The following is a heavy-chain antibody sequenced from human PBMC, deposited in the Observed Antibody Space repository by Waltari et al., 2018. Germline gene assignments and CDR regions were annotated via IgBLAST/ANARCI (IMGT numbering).Heavy chain of an antibody. CDR3: ARDRWGAFDY. Sequence: QVQLVQSWAEVNKPGASVKVSCQASGYTFTGYYLHWVRQAPGQGLEWMGWINHNSGGTNYAQKLQGRVTMTRETSISTAYMELSRLRSDDTAVYYCARDRWGAFDYWGQGTLVTVSS. CDR2: INHNSGGT. CDR1: GYTFTGYY. D-gene: IGHD3-16*01. V-gene: IGHV1-2*02. J-gene: IGHJ4*02.